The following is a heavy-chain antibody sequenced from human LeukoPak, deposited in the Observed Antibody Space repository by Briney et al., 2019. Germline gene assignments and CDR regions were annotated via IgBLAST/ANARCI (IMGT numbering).Heavy chain of an antibody. CDR2: IRYDGSNK. D-gene: IGHD6-13*01. Sequence: GGSLRLSCAASGFTFSSYGMHWVRQAPGKGLEWVAFIRYDGSNKYYADSVKGRFTVSRDNSKNTLYPQMNSLRAEDTAVYYCAKDGGSWSNWFDPWGQGTLVTVSS. J-gene: IGHJ5*02. V-gene: IGHV3-30*02. CDR3: AKDGGSWSNWFDP. CDR1: GFTFSSYG.